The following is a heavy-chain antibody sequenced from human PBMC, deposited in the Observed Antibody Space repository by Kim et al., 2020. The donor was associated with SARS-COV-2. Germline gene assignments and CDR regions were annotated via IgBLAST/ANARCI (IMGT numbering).Heavy chain of an antibody. J-gene: IGHJ4*02. Sequence: STSYADSVKGRFTISRDNAKNTLYLQMNSLRAEDTAVYYCARGTGGGFDYGGQGTLVTVSS. V-gene: IGHV3-74*01. CDR2: ST. CDR3: ARGTGGGFDY. D-gene: IGHD2-8*02.